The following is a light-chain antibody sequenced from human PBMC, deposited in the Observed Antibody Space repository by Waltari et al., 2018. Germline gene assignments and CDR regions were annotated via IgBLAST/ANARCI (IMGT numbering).Light chain of an antibody. CDR2: ENT. V-gene: IGLV1-51*02. CDR1: RSTLWNNY. CDR3: GTWDSSLSGAV. Sequence: QSVLTQQPSVSAAPGQRVPIACPGRRSTLWNNYLSWYLQFRGTAPKLLIYENTERPSGIPGRFSGSKSVTSATLDITGLQAGDEADYYCGTWDSSLSGAVFGGGTHLTVL. J-gene: IGLJ7*01.